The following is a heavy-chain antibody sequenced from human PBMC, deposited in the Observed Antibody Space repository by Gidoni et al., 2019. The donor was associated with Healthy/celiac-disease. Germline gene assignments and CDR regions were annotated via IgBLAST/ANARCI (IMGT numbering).Heavy chain of an antibody. V-gene: IGHV4-39*07. D-gene: IGHD3-9*01. CDR3: ARDHYDILTGYYNVIYFDY. CDR2: IYYSGST. CDR1: GGSISSSSYY. Sequence: QLQLQESGPGLVKPSETLSLTCTVPGGSISSSSYYWGWIRQPPGKGLEWIGSIYYSGSTYYNPSLKSRVTISVDTSKNQFSLKLSSVTAADTAVYYCARDHYDILTGYYNVIYFDYWGQGTLVTVSS. J-gene: IGHJ4*02.